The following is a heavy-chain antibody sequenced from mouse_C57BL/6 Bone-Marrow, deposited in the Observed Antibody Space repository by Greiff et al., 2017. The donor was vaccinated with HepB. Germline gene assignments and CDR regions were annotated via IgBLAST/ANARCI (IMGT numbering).Heavy chain of an antibody. Sequence: QVQLQQSGAELVKPGASVMMSCKASGYTFTTYPIEWMKQNHGKSLEWIGNFHPYNDDTKYNEKFKGKATLTVEKSSSTVYLELSRLTSDDSAVYYCARRGYGNYGYWYFDVWGTGTTVTVSS. J-gene: IGHJ1*03. CDR1: GYTFTTYP. CDR3: ARRGYGNYGYWYFDV. CDR2: FHPYNDDT. D-gene: IGHD2-1*01. V-gene: IGHV1-47*01.